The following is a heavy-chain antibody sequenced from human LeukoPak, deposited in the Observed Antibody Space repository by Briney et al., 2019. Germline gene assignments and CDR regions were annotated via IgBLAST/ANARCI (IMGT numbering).Heavy chain of an antibody. Sequence: GGSLRLSCAASGFTFSSYSMNWVRQAPGKGLEWVSSISSSSSYIYYADSVKGRFTISRDNAKNPLYLQMNSLRAEDTAVYYCARDSARRVYFDYWGQGTLVTVSS. D-gene: IGHD3-10*01. V-gene: IGHV3-21*01. CDR2: ISSSSSYI. CDR1: GFTFSSYS. CDR3: ARDSARRVYFDY. J-gene: IGHJ4*02.